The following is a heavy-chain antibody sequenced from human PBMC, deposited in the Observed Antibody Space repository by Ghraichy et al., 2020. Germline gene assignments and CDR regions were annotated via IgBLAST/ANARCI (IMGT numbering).Heavy chain of an antibody. V-gene: IGHV3-48*02. Sequence: LSLTCAASGFTFSSYSMNWVRQAPGKGLEWLSYISSSSSTIYYADSVKGRFTISRDNAKKSLSLQLNSLRDEDTALYYCAREYSSSWYSLDFRGHGTLVAVSS. D-gene: IGHD6-13*01. CDR3: AREYSSSWYSLDF. J-gene: IGHJ4*01. CDR1: GFTFSSYS. CDR2: ISSSSSTI.